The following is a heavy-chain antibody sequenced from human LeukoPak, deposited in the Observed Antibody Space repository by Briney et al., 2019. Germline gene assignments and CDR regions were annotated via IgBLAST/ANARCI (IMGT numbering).Heavy chain of an antibody. CDR3: ARGLESEYSSSVGFDY. V-gene: IGHV4-34*01. CDR2: INHSGST. D-gene: IGHD6-6*01. CDR1: GGSFSGYY. Sequence: SGTLSLTCAVYGGSFSGYYWSWIRQPPGKGLEWIGEINHSGSTNYNPSLKSRVTISVDTSKNQFSLKLSSVTAADTAVYYCARGLESEYSSSVGFDYWGQGTLVTVSS. J-gene: IGHJ4*02.